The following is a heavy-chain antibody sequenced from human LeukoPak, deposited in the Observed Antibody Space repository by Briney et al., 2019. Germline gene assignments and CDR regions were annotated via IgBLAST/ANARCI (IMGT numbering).Heavy chain of an antibody. CDR3: ARTIVGAYYYYYMDV. D-gene: IGHD1-26*01. Sequence: PGGSLRLSCAASGFTFSSYWMHWVRQAPGKGLEWVAVISYDGSNKYYADSVKGRFTISRDNSKNTLYLQMNSLRAEDTAAYYCARTIVGAYYYYYMDVWGKGTTVTVSS. V-gene: IGHV3-30*03. CDR1: GFTFSSYW. J-gene: IGHJ6*03. CDR2: ISYDGSNK.